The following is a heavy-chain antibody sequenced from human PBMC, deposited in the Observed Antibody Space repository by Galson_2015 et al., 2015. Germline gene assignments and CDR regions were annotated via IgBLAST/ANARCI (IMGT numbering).Heavy chain of an antibody. J-gene: IGHJ4*02. V-gene: IGHV3-48*01. Sequence: SLRLSCAASGFTFSSYSMNWVRQAPGKGLEWVSYISSSSSTIYYADSVKGRFTISRDNAKNTLYLQMNSLRAEDTAVYYCATGAAAVNYWGQGTLVTVSS. CDR2: ISSSSSTI. D-gene: IGHD6-13*01. CDR1: GFTFSSYS. CDR3: ATGAAAVNY.